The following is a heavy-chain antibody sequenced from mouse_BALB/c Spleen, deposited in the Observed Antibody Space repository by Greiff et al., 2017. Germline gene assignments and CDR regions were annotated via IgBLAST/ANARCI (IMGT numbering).Heavy chain of an antibody. CDR1: GYAFTNYL. D-gene: IGHD2-12*01. J-gene: IGHJ2*01. Sequence: VQLQQSGAELVRPGTSVKVSCKASGYAFTNYLIEWVKQRPGQGLEWIGVINPGSGGTNYNEKFKGKATLTADKSSSTAYMQLSSLTSDDSAVYFCARRDYRKYYFDYWGQGTTLTVSS. CDR3: ARRDYRKYYFDY. V-gene: IGHV1-54*01. CDR2: INPGSGGT.